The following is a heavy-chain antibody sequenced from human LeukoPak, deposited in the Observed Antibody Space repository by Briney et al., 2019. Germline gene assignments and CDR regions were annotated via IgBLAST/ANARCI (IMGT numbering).Heavy chain of an antibody. D-gene: IGHD1-26*01. Sequence: SETLSLTCAVYGGSFSGYYWSWIRQPPGKGLEWIGGINPSGSTNYNPSLKSRVTISVDTSKNQFSLKLSSVTAADTAVYYCARDIYSGSLDYWGQGTLVTVSS. V-gene: IGHV4-34*01. CDR2: INPSGST. CDR3: ARDIYSGSLDY. J-gene: IGHJ4*02. CDR1: GGSFSGYY.